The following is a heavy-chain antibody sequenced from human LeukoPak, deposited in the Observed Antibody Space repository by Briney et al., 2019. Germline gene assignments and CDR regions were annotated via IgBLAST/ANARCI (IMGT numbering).Heavy chain of an antibody. CDR3: ARDATTYYYDSSGYSY. D-gene: IGHD3-22*01. J-gene: IGHJ4*02. CDR2: IIPILGIA. CDR1: GGTFSSYA. V-gene: IGHV1-69*04. Sequence: SVKVSCKASGGTFSSYAISWVRQAPGQGLEWMGRIIPILGIANYAQKFQGRVTITADKSTSTAYMELSSLRSEDTAVYYCARDATTYYYDSSGYSYWGQGALVTVSS.